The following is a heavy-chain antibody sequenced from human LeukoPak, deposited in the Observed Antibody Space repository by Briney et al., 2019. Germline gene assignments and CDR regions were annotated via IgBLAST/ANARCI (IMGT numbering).Heavy chain of an antibody. J-gene: IGHJ4*02. CDR3: ARVDTLGSS. CDR2: ISSSGSTI. Sequence: SCXASGFTFSSYEMNRVRQAPGKGLEWVSYISSSGSTIYYADSVKGRFTISRDNAKNSLYLQMNSLRAEDTAVYYCARVDTLGSSWGQGTLVTVSS. V-gene: IGHV3-48*03. CDR1: GFTFSSYE. D-gene: IGHD6-13*01.